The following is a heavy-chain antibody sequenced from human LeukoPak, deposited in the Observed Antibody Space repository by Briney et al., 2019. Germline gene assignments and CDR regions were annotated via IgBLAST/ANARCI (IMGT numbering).Heavy chain of an antibody. CDR3: ARMITFGGVINGNYFDY. CDR2: ISAYNGNT. J-gene: IGHJ4*02. CDR1: GYTFTSYG. D-gene: IGHD3-16*01. Sequence: ASVKVSCKASGYTFTSYGISWVRQAPGQGLEWMGWISAYNGNTNYAQKLQGRVTMTTDTSTSTAYMELRSLRSDDTAVYYCARMITFGGVINGNYFDYWGQGTLVTVSS. V-gene: IGHV1-18*01.